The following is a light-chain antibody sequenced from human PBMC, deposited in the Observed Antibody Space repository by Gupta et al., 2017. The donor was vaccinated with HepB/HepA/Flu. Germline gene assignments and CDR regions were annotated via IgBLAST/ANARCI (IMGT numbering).Light chain of an antibody. Sequence: HLPHSPFSLSASVGDRVTITCRASQNIYTYLNWYQQKPGKAPKLLIYAASTLQSGVPSRFSGSGSGTSFALTISSLQREDIATYFCQQHNSYPWTFGQGTKVEVK. CDR3: QQHNSYPWT. CDR1: QNIYTY. V-gene: IGKV1-39*01. CDR2: AAS. J-gene: IGKJ1*01.